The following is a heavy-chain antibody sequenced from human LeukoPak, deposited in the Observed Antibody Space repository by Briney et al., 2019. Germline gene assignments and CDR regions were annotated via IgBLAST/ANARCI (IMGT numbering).Heavy chain of an antibody. CDR1: GYTFTGYY. CDR3: ARVQWLVQIDAFDI. CDR2: MNPNSGNT. V-gene: IGHV1-8*02. J-gene: IGHJ3*02. Sequence: GASVKVSCKASGYTFTGYYMHWVRQAPGQGLEWMGWMNPNSGNTGYAQKFQGRVTMTRNTSISTAYMELSSLRSEDTAVYYCARVQWLVQIDAFDIWGQGTMVTVSS. D-gene: IGHD6-19*01.